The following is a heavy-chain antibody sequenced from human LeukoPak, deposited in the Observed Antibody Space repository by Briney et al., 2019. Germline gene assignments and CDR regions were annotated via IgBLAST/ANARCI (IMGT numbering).Heavy chain of an antibody. CDR3: ATDQGYYYGMDV. CDR1: GYTLTELS. CDR2: FDPEDGET. J-gene: IGHJ6*02. Sequence: ASVKVSCKVSGYTLTELSMHWVRQAPGKGLEWMGGFDPEDGETIYAQKFQGRVTMTEDTSTDTACMELSSLRSEDTAVYYCATDQGYYYGMDVWGQGTTVTVSS. V-gene: IGHV1-24*01.